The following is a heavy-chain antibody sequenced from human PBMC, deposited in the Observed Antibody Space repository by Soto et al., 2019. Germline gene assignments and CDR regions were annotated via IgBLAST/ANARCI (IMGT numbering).Heavy chain of an antibody. CDR3: ARGGGGYCSSTSCYRPPNWFDP. CDR2: IYYSGST. Sequence: SETLSLTCTVSGGSISRYYWSWIRQPPGKGLEWIGYIYYSGSTNYNPSLKSRVTISVDTSKNQFSLKLSSVTAADTAVYYCARGGGGYCSSTSCYRPPNWFDPWGQGTLVTVSS. V-gene: IGHV4-59*01. D-gene: IGHD2-2*02. J-gene: IGHJ5*02. CDR1: GGSISRYY.